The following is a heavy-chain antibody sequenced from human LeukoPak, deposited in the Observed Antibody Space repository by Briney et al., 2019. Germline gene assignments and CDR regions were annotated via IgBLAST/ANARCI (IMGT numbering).Heavy chain of an antibody. V-gene: IGHV3-21*01. Sequence: GGSLRLSCAASGFTFSSYSMNWVRQAPGKGLEWVSSISSSSRYIYYADSVKGRFTISRDNAKNSLYLQMNSLRAEDTAVYYCARDQRSGSWLLEYFFDYWGQGTLVTVSS. D-gene: IGHD3-22*01. CDR2: ISSSSRYI. J-gene: IGHJ4*02. CDR1: GFTFSSYS. CDR3: ARDQRSGSWLLEYFFDY.